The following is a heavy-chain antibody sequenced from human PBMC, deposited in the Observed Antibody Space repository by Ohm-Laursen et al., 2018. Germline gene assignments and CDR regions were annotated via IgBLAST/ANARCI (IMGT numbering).Heavy chain of an antibody. J-gene: IGHJ4*02. D-gene: IGHD3-3*01. V-gene: IGHV3-48*01. CDR1: GFTFSTYS. CDR2: ISSGSRTI. CDR3: ARSHYDFWSGYYLDY. Sequence: SLRLSCAASGFTFSTYSVNWVRRAPGKGLEWVSCISSGSRTIYYADSVKGRFTISRDGAQNSLYLQMNSLRAEDTAVYYCARSHYDFWSGYYLDYWGQGTLVTVSS.